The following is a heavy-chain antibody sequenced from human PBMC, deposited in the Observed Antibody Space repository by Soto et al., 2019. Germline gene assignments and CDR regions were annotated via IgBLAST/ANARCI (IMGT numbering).Heavy chain of an antibody. CDR2: ISGGGSNT. CDR1: GFPFSSYV. CDR3: AKDSNKYSSSLRGRYFDY. D-gene: IGHD4-4*01. J-gene: IGHJ4*02. Sequence: PGGSLRLSCAASGFPFSSYVMSWVRQAPGKGLEWVSGISGGGSNTFYADSVKGRFTISRDNSKNTLLLQMNSRGAEDTAVYYCAKDSNKYSSSLRGRYFDYWGQGIGVTVSS. V-gene: IGHV3-23*01.